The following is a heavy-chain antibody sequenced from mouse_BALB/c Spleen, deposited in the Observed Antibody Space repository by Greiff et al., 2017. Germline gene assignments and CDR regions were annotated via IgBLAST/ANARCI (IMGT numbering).Heavy chain of an antibody. V-gene: IGHV5-6-5*01. Sequence: EVMLVESGGGLVKPGGSLKLSCAASGFTFSSYAMSWVRQTPEKRLEWVASISSGGSTYYPDSVKGRFTISRDNARNILYLQMRSLRSEDTAMYYCAIDYYGSSYYYFAYWGQGTPLTFSS. CDR2: ISSGGST. CDR1: GFTFSSYA. D-gene: IGHD1-1*01. J-gene: IGHJ2*01. CDR3: AIDYYGSSYYYFAY.